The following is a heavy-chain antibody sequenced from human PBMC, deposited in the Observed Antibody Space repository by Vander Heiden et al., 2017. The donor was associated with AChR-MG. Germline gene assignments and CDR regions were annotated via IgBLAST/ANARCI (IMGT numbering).Heavy chain of an antibody. D-gene: IGHD3-16*02. CDR1: GGSFSGYY. CDR3: AGLAYYDYVWGSYRSFDY. CDR2: INHSGST. V-gene: IGHV4-34*01. J-gene: IGHJ4*02. Sequence: QVQLQQWAAGLLKPSETLSLTCAVYGGSFSGYYWSWIRQPPGKGLEWIGEINHSGSTNYNPSLKSRVTISVDTSKNQFSLKLSSVTAADTAVYYCAGLAYYDYVWGSYRSFDYWGQGTLVTVSS.